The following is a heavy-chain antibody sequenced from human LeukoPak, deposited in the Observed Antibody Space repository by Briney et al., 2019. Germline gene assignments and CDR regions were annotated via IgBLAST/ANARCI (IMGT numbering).Heavy chain of an antibody. Sequence: GASVKVSCKASGYTFTSYDINWVRQATGQGLEWMGWMNPNSGNTGYAQKFQGRVTMTRNTSISTAYMELSSLRSEDTAVYYCARASITYDFWSGYFFYYYYGMDVWGQGTTVTVS. V-gene: IGHV1-8*01. D-gene: IGHD3-3*01. J-gene: IGHJ6*02. CDR1: GYTFTSYD. CDR2: MNPNSGNT. CDR3: ARASITYDFWSGYFFYYYYGMDV.